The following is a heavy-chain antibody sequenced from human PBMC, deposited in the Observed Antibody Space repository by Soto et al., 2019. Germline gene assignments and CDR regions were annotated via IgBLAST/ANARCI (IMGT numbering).Heavy chain of an antibody. CDR3: ARRPDGFDF. V-gene: IGHV3-23*01. CDR1: TLTFSNHT. Sequence: GSLRLSCTPSTLTFSNHTMTWVRQAPGKGLEWVSDINNSCHYTYYADSVKGRFTISRDNSKKTMFLQMNNLRVEDTAMYYCARRPDGFDFWGQGTMVT. J-gene: IGHJ3*01. CDR2: INNSCHYT.